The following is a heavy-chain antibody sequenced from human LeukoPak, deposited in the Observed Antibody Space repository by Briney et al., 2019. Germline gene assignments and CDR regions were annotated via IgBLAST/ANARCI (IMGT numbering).Heavy chain of an antibody. V-gene: IGHV3-23*01. CDR1: GFTFSSYD. J-gene: IGHJ6*02. Sequence: GGSLRLSCAASGFTFSSYDMTWVRQTPGKGLEWVALISRSGGTTYYADSVKGRFSSSRDNSKNTLYLQMNSLRVEDTAVYYCARDPQSWFGEGGMDVWGQGTTVTVFS. D-gene: IGHD3-10*01. CDR2: ISRSGGTT. CDR3: ARDPQSWFGEGGMDV.